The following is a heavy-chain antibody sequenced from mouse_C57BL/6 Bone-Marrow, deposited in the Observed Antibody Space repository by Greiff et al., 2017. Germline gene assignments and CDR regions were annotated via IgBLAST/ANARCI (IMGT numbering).Heavy chain of an antibody. CDR1: GYTFTDYN. CDR2: INPNNGGT. Sequence: EVQLQQSGPELVKPGASVKIPCKASGYTFTDYNMDWVKQSHGKSLEWIGDINPNNGGTIYNQKFKGKATLTVDKYSSTAYMELRSLTSEDTAVYYCARRIYYGSSYTYYYAMDYWGQGTSVTVSS. J-gene: IGHJ4*01. D-gene: IGHD1-1*01. V-gene: IGHV1-18*01. CDR3: ARRIYYGSSYTYYYAMDY.